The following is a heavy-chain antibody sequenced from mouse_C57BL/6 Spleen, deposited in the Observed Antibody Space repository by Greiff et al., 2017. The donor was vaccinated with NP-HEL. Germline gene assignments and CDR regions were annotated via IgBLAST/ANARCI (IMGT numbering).Heavy chain of an antibody. V-gene: IGHV1-52*01. CDR3: ARADGYYTYFDV. CDR1: GYTFTSYW. D-gene: IGHD2-3*01. Sequence: QVQLQQPGAELVRPGSSVKLSCKASGYTFTSYWMHWVKQRPIQGLEWIGNIYPSDSETHYNQKFKDKATLTVDKSSSTAYMQLSSLTSEDSAVYYCARADGYYTYFDVWGTGTTVTVSS. J-gene: IGHJ1*03. CDR2: IYPSDSET.